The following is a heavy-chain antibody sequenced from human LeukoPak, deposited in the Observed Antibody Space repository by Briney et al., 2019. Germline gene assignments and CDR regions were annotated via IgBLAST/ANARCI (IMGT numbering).Heavy chain of an antibody. V-gene: IGHV1-69*08. CDR3: AEDHCTGDNCYHAH. J-gene: IGHJ4*02. D-gene: IGHD2-15*01. Sequence: ASVKVSCKASGGTLSNNPISWLRQVPGQRLQWTGNISPLIGTTLYTQELQGRVTITTVKSTSTSYMDLYSLTSDDTAVYYCAEDHCTGDNCYHAHWGQGTLVTVSS. CDR1: GGTLSNNP. CDR2: ISPLIGTT.